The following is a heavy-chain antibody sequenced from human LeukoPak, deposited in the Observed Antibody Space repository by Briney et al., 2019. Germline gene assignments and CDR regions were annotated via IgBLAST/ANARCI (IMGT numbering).Heavy chain of an antibody. J-gene: IGHJ4*02. Sequence: SETLSLTCTVSGDSVSSGGYYWSWIRQPPGTGLGWIGYIYYNGNTNYNPSLKTRVTISVDTSKNHFSLKLSSVTAADTAVYYCARDRMQQRNFDYWGQGTLVTVSS. CDR1: GDSVSSGGYY. CDR3: ARDRMQQRNFDY. D-gene: IGHD6-13*01. V-gene: IGHV4-61*03. CDR2: IYYNGNT.